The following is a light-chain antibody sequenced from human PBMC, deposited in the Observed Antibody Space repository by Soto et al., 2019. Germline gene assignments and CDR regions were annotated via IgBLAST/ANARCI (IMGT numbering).Light chain of an antibody. Sequence: EIVLTQSPGTLSLSPGERATLSCRASQSVGSRPLAWYQQKPGQAPRLLISDASRRATGIPDRFSGSGSGTDFTLTISRVEPEDFAVYFCQQYGSPPYTFGQGTRLEI. V-gene: IGKV3-20*01. CDR1: QSVGSRP. CDR2: DAS. J-gene: IGKJ2*01. CDR3: QQYGSPPYT.